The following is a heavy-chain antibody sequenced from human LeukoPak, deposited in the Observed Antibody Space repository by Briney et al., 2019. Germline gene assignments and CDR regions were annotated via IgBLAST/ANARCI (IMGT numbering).Heavy chain of an antibody. Sequence: SETLSLTCTVSGDSITSGGYYWSWIRQRPGRGLEWIGYIYKTGSTYYNPSLKSRVTMSVDTSRNQFSLKLNSVTAADTAVYYCARDVLRWGQGTLVTVSS. J-gene: IGHJ4*02. CDR1: GDSITSGGYY. V-gene: IGHV4-31*03. CDR3: ARDVLR. CDR2: IYKTGST.